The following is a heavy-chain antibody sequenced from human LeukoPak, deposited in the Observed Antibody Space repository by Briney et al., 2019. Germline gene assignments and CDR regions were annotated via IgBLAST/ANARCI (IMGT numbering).Heavy chain of an antibody. CDR1: GYSISSGYY. Sequence: PSETLSLTCTVSGYSISSGYYWGCIRQPPGKGLEWIGSIYHSGSTYYNPSLKSRVTISVDTSKNQFSLKLSSVTAADTAVYYCAREEWELPDYYYYMDVWGKGTTVTVSS. J-gene: IGHJ6*03. CDR2: IYHSGST. V-gene: IGHV4-38-2*02. D-gene: IGHD1-26*01. CDR3: AREEWELPDYYYYMDV.